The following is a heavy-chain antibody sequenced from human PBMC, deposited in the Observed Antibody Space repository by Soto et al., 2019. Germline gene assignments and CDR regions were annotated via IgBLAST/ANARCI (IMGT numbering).Heavy chain of an antibody. D-gene: IGHD5-18*01. CDR3: ARDKVRYSNDAFDI. J-gene: IGHJ3*02. CDR2: IYSSGST. Sequence: SETLSLTCTVSGGSVSGDTHYWSWIRQSPGKRLEWIGFIYSSGSTNYNPSLKSRVTMSVDTSKNQFSLKLRSVIVADTAVYHCARDKVRYSNDAFDIWGLGTMGTVS. V-gene: IGHV4-61*01. CDR1: GGSVSGDTHY.